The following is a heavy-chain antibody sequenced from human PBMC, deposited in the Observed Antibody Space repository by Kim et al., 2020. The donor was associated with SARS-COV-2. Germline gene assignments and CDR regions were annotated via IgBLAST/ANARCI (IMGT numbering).Heavy chain of an antibody. Sequence: DPSLKRRVTIPVDTSKNQFTLKLSSVTAADTAVYYCARGEGSTSAPLDYWGQGTLVTVSS. V-gene: IGHV4-34*01. J-gene: IGHJ4*02. D-gene: IGHD2-2*01. CDR3: ARGEGSTSAPLDY.